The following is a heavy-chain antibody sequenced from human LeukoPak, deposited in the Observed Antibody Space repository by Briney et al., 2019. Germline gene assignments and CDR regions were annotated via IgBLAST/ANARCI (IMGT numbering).Heavy chain of an antibody. D-gene: IGHD2-15*01. CDR2: ISSSSSYI. V-gene: IGHV3-21*01. Sequence: PGGSLRLSCAASGVTLSSNAMSWVRQAPGKGLEWVSSISSSSSYIFYADSVKGRFTISRDNAKNSLYLQMNSLRAEDTAVYYCARDLGSGLLDYWGQGTLVTVSS. CDR1: GVTLSSNA. J-gene: IGHJ4*02. CDR3: ARDLGSGLLDY.